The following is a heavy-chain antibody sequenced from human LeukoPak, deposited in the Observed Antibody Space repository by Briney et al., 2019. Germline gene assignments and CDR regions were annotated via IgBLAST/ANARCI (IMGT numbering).Heavy chain of an antibody. J-gene: IGHJ4*02. CDR3: ARGGYDADGYLDY. CDR1: GYPFRSYV. D-gene: IGHD5-12*01. Sequence: ASVKVSCKASGYPFRSYVIHWLRQAPGQTLEWIGWINPANGNTKYSRNFQGRVTITRDTSASVVYMELSSLRYEDTAVYYCARGGYDADGYLDYWGQGALVPVSS. V-gene: IGHV1-3*01. CDR2: INPANGNT.